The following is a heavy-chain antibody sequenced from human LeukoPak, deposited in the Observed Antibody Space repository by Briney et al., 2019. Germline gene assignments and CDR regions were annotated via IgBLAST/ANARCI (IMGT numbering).Heavy chain of an antibody. CDR1: GFTFSNHP. CDR3: AKGNGDFLDY. D-gene: IGHD1-1*01. V-gene: IGHV3-23*01. Sequence: GGSLRLSCAVSGFTFSNHPMTWVRQAPGKGLEWVAGVSGNGLSKYYADSMKGRFTVSRDNAKNTVYLQMNSLRADDTAVYYCAKGNGDFLDYWGQGTPVTVSS. J-gene: IGHJ4*02. CDR2: VSGNGLSK.